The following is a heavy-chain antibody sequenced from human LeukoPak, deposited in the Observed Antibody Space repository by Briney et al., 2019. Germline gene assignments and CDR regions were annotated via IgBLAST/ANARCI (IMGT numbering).Heavy chain of an antibody. D-gene: IGHD2-15*01. J-gene: IGHJ5*02. V-gene: IGHV4-59*01. CDR2: IYYSGST. CDR1: GGSISSYY. Sequence: SETLSLTCTVSGGSISSYYWSWIRQPPGKGLEWIGYIYYSGSTNYNPSLKSRVTISVDTSKNQFSLKLSSVTAADTAVYYCARDHRYCSGGSCLNWFDPWGQGTLVTVSS. CDR3: ARDHRYCSGGSCLNWFDP.